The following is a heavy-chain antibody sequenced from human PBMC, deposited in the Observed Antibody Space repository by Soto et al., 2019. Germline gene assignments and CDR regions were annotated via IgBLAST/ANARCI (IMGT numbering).Heavy chain of an antibody. Sequence: SETLSLTCTVSGGSISSYCWSWIRQPPGKGLEWIGYIYYSGSTNYNPSLKSRVTISVDTSKNQFSLKLSSVTAADTAVYYCAREDSDDSGSYIDYWGQGTLVTVSS. CDR1: GGSISSYC. D-gene: IGHD1-26*01. J-gene: IGHJ4*02. CDR2: IYYSGST. CDR3: AREDSDDSGSYIDY. V-gene: IGHV4-59*01.